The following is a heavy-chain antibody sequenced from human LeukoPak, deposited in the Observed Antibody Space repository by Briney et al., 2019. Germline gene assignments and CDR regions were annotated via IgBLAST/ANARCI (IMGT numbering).Heavy chain of an antibody. V-gene: IGHV1-46*01. J-gene: IGHJ5*02. CDR3: ARGLGSGSYYGS. CDR1: GYTFTSYY. CDR2: INPSGGST. D-gene: IGHD3-10*01. Sequence: ASVKVSCKASGYTFTSYYMHWVRQAPGQGLEWMGIINPSGGSTTYTQKFQGRVTMTRDTSTSTVYMELSSLRSEDTAAYYCARGLGSGSYYGSWGQGTLVTVSS.